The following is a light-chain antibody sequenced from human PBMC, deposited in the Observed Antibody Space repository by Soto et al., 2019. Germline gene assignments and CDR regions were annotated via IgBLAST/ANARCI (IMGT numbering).Light chain of an antibody. Sequence: DIQMTQSPSTLSASVGDRVTITCRASQSISSWLAWFQQKPGKAPKLLIYDVSSLESGVPSRFSGSGSGTEFTLTISSLQPDEFATYYCQQYDSDTLTFGQGTKVEIK. CDR1: QSISSW. J-gene: IGKJ1*01. V-gene: IGKV1-5*01. CDR3: QQYDSDTLT. CDR2: DVS.